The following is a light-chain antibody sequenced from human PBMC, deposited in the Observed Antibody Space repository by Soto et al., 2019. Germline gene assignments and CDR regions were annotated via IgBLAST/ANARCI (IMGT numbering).Light chain of an antibody. CDR2: DNN. CDR3: QSYDSSLSGYV. CDR1: SSNLGAGYL. V-gene: IGLV1-40*01. J-gene: IGLJ1*01. Sequence: QSVLTQPPSVSGAPGHRVTISCTGTSSNLGAGYLVHWYQQFPGAAPKLLIFDNNNRPSGVPDRFSGSKSGTSASLAITGLQAEDEADYYCQSYDSSLSGYVFGSGTKVTVL.